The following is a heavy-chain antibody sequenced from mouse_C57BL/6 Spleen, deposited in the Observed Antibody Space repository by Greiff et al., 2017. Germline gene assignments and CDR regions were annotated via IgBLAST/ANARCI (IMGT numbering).Heavy chain of an antibody. CDR3: ARDLIYYGSSYEYFDV. Sequence: QVQLQQSGPELVKPGASVKISCKASGYAFSSSWMNWVKQRPGKGLEWIGRIYPGDGDTNYNGKFKGKATLTADKSSSTAYMQRSSLTSEDSAVYFCARDLIYYGSSYEYFDVWGTGTTVTVSS. CDR1: GYAFSSSW. CDR2: IYPGDGDT. V-gene: IGHV1-82*01. J-gene: IGHJ1*03. D-gene: IGHD1-1*01.